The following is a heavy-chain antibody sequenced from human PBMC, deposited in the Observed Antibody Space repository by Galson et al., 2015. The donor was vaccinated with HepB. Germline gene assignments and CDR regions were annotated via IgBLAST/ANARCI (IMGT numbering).Heavy chain of an antibody. Sequence: SLRLSCAASGFTFSSYGMHWVRQAPGKGLEWVAFIRYDGINKYYADSVKGRFTISRDNSKNTLYLQMNSLRAEDTAVYYCAKTGYSDYDGDYWGQGTLVTVSS. CDR1: GFTFSSYG. D-gene: IGHD5-12*01. CDR2: IRYDGINK. J-gene: IGHJ4*02. CDR3: AKTGYSDYDGDY. V-gene: IGHV3-30*02.